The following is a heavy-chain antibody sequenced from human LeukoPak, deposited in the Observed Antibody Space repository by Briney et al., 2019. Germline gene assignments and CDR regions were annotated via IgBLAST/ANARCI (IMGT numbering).Heavy chain of an antibody. J-gene: IGHJ6*02. V-gene: IGHV3-7*03. CDR1: GFAFSSHW. Sequence: GGSLRLSCAASGFAFSSHWMTWVRQVPGRGPEGVANVNRDGSETYYLDSVKGRFTISKDNAQNSLYLQMNSLSAEDRALYNCARNNGMDVWGQGTPVTVSS. CDR3: ARNNGMDV. CDR2: VNRDGSET.